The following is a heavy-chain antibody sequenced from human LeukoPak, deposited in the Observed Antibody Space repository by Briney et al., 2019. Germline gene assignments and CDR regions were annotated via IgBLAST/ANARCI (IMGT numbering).Heavy chain of an antibody. D-gene: IGHD3-9*01. CDR1: GFTVSSNY. Sequence: GGSLRLSCAASGFTVSSNYMSWVRQAPGKGLEWVSVIYSGGSTYYADSVKGRFTISRDNSKNTLYLQMNSLRSDDTAVYYCARGELYYDILTGARENWFDPWGQGTLVTVSS. CDR3: ARGELYYDILTGARENWFDP. CDR2: IYSGGST. V-gene: IGHV3-53*05. J-gene: IGHJ5*02.